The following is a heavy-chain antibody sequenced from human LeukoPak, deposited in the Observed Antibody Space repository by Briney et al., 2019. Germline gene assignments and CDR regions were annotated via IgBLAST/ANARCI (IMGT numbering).Heavy chain of an antibody. CDR1: GGTFSSYT. CDR3: ARYYDSSGYYYGY. Sequence: SVKVSCKASGGTFSSYTISWVRQAPGQGLEWMGRIIPILGIANYAQKSQGRVTITADKSTSTAYMELSSLRSEDTAVYYCARYYDSSGYYYGYWGQGTLVTVSS. J-gene: IGHJ4*02. D-gene: IGHD3-22*01. CDR2: IIPILGIA. V-gene: IGHV1-69*02.